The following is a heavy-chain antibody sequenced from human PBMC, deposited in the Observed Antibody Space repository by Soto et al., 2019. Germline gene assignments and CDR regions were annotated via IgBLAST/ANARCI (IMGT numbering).Heavy chain of an antibody. V-gene: IGHV4-34*01. CDR2: INHSGST. CDR1: GGSFSGYY. J-gene: IGHJ6*02. CDR3: ARGSKKSWRLEAYYYGMDV. Sequence: SETLSLTCAVYGGSFSGYYWSWIRQPPGKGLEWIGEINHSGSTNYNPSLKSRVTISVDTSKNQFSLKLSSVTAADTAVYYCARGSKKSWRLEAYYYGMDVWGQGTTVTVSS.